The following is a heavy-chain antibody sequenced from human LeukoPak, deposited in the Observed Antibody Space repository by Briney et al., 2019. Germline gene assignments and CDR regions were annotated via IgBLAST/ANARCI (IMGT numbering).Heavy chain of an antibody. D-gene: IGHD3-3*01. J-gene: IGHJ4*02. Sequence: SETLSLPCTVCGGFLSSYYWGWTRHPAGGGLEWIRRIYTSGSTNYSPSLKSRVTMSVDTCKNQFSLKLSSVTAADTAVYYCARGFARDSAYYDFWSGQGFLHYYFDYWGQGTLVTVSS. CDR2: IYTSGST. CDR1: GGFLSSYY. CDR3: ARGFARDSAYYDFWSGQGFLHYYFDY. V-gene: IGHV4-4*07.